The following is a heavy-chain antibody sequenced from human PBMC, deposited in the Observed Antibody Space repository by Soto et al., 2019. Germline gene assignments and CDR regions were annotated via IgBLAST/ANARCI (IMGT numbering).Heavy chain of an antibody. CDR3: ASGSMYYDILTGYYKPPVLPNWFDP. Sequence: PSETLSLTCTVSGGSISSSSYYWGWIRQPPGKGLEWIGSIYYSGSTYYNPSLKSRVTISVDTSKNQFSLKLSSVTAADTAVYYCASGSMYYDILTGYYKPPVLPNWFDPWGQGTLVTVSS. V-gene: IGHV4-39*01. CDR2: IYYSGST. D-gene: IGHD3-9*01. CDR1: GGSISSSSYY. J-gene: IGHJ5*02.